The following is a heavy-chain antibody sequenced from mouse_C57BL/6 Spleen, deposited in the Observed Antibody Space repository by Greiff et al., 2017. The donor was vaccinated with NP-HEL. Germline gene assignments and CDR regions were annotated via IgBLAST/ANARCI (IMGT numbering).Heavy chain of an antibody. CDR1: GYTFTSYW. D-gene: IGHD1-1*01. CDR2: IDPSDSYT. V-gene: IGHV1-50*01. CDR3: ASQGYGSSPFAY. J-gene: IGHJ3*01. Sequence: QVQLQQPGAELVKPGASVKLSCKASGYTFTSYWMQWVKQRPGQGLEWIGEIDPSDSYTNYNQKFKGKATLTVDTSSSTVYMQLSSLTSEDSAVYYCASQGYGSSPFAYWGQGTLVTVSA.